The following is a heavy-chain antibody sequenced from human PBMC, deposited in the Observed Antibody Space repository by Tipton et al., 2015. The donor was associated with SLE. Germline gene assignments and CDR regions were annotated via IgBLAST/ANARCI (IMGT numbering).Heavy chain of an antibody. D-gene: IGHD2-15*01. CDR2: ISYDGSNK. V-gene: IGHV3-30*04. Sequence: SLRLSCAASGFTFSIYAMHWVRQAPGKGLEWVAVISYDGSNKYYADSVKGRFTISRDNSKNTLYVQMNSLRAEDTAVYYCASDIVGPRDYGMDVWGQGTTVTVSS. J-gene: IGHJ6*02. CDR3: ASDIVGPRDYGMDV. CDR1: GFTFSIYA.